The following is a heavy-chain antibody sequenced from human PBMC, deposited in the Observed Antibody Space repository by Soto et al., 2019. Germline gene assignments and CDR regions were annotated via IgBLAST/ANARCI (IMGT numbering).Heavy chain of an antibody. V-gene: IGHV4-34*01. D-gene: IGHD2-8*02. Sequence: QVQLQQWGAGLLKPSETLSLTCAVYGGSFSGYYWTWIRQPPATGLEWIVEINHSGSTNYNPSLKSRVTISVDTSKNQFSLKLTSVNAADTAVYYCARDKITGIFDYWGKGTLVTVSS. CDR1: GGSFSGYY. CDR2: INHSGST. J-gene: IGHJ4*02. CDR3: ARDKITGIFDY.